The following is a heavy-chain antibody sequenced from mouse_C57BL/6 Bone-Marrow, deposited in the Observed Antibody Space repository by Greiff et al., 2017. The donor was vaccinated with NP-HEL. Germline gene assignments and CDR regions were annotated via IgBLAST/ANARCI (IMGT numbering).Heavy chain of an antibody. Sequence: EVKLMESGGGLVKPGGSLKLSCAASGFTFSDYGMHWVRQAPEKGLEWVAYISRGSSTIYYADTVKGRFTISRDNAKNTLFLQMTSLRCEDTAMYYGARRRLTFPCWCFDVWGTGTTVTVSS. J-gene: IGHJ1*03. V-gene: IGHV5-17*01. D-gene: IGHD2-2*01. CDR1: GFTFSDYG. CDR3: ARRRLTFPCWCFDV. CDR2: ISRGSSTI.